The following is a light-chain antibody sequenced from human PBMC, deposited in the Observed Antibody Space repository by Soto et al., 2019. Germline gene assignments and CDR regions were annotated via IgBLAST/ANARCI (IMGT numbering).Light chain of an antibody. CDR3: QQYETSPRT. V-gene: IGKV3-20*01. CDR1: QSVSSSY. Sequence: EIVLTQSPGTLSLSPGERATLSCRASQSVSSSYLAWYQQKPGQSPRLLIYAASRRATGIPDRFSGSGSGTDFTLTISRLEPEDFAVYYCQQYETSPRTFGQGTKVDIK. J-gene: IGKJ1*01. CDR2: AAS.